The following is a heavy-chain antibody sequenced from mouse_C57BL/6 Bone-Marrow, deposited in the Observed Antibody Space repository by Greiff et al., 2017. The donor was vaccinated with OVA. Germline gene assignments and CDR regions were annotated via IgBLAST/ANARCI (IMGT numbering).Heavy chain of an antibody. CDR2: IYPGDGDT. Sequence: VQLQQSGAELVKPGASVKISCKASGYAFSSYWMNWVKQRPGQGLEWIGQIYPGDGDTNYNGKFKGKATLTADTASSTAYMQLSSLTSEDSAVYFCARVGWDGGYLDYWGQGTTLTVSS. V-gene: IGHV1-80*01. D-gene: IGHD4-1*01. CDR3: ARVGWDGGYLDY. CDR1: GYAFSSYW. J-gene: IGHJ2*01.